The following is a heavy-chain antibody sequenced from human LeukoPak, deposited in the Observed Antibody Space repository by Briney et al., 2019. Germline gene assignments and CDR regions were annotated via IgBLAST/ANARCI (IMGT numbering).Heavy chain of an antibody. CDR2: ISSSSSYI. V-gene: IGHV3-21*01. D-gene: IGHD2-15*01. J-gene: IGHJ4*02. CDR3: ASVDSGYFDY. CDR1: GFTFSSYS. Sequence: GGSLRLSCAASGFTFSSYSMNWVRQAPGKGLEWVSSISSSSSYIYYADSVKGRFTISRDNAKNSLYLQMNSLRAEDTAVCYCASVDSGYFDYWGQGTLVTVSS.